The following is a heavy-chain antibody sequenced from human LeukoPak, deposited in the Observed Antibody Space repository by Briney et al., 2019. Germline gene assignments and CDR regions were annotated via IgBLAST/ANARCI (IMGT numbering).Heavy chain of an antibody. D-gene: IGHD1-26*01. CDR1: GFTFSDEY. CDR3: ARDGAYRASNI. J-gene: IGHJ3*02. Sequence: GGSLRLSCAASGFTFSDEYMSWIRQAPGKGLEWISCVSNSGSTIYYADSVKGRFTISRDNVKNSLYLQMNSLRVEDTAVYYCARDGAYRASNIWGQGTMVAVSS. V-gene: IGHV3-11*01. CDR2: VSNSGSTI.